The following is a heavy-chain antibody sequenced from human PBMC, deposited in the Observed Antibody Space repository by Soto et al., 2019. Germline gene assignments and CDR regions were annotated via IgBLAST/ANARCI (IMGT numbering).Heavy chain of an antibody. CDR1: GFTFSSYA. CDR2: ISGSGGST. V-gene: IGHV3-23*01. CDR3: AKDSSDGWVPYMANTY. D-gene: IGHD1-26*01. Sequence: GGSLRLSCAASGFTFSSYAMSWVRQAPGKGLEWVSAISGSGGSTYYADSVKGRFTISRDNSKNTLYLQMNSLRAEDTAVYYCAKDSSDGWVPYMANTYWGQGTLVTVSS. J-gene: IGHJ4*02.